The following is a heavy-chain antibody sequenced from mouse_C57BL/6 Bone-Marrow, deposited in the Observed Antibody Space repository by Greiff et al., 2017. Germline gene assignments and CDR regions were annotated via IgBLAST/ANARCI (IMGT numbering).Heavy chain of an antibody. CDR1: GYTFTDYE. D-gene: IGHD1-1*01. Sequence: VQLQQSGAELVRPGASVTLSCKASGYTFTDYEMHWVKQTPVHGLEWIGAIDPETGGTAYNQKFKGKAILTADKSSSTAYIELRSLTSEDSAVYYCTRRRGVYYGSSYYAMDYWGQGTSVTVSS. CDR2: IDPETGGT. V-gene: IGHV1-15*01. J-gene: IGHJ4*01. CDR3: TRRRGVYYGSSYYAMDY.